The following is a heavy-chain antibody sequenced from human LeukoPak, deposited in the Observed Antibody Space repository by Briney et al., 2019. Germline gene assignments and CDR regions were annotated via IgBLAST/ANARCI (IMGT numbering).Heavy chain of an antibody. V-gene: IGHV4-30-2*01. D-gene: IGHD1-26*01. Sequence: PSETLSLTCTVSGGSISSGGYYWSWIRQPPGKGLEWIGYIYHSGSTYYNPSLKSRVTISVDRSKNQFSLKLSSVTAADTAVYYCARDLGEMGATGFDYWGQGTLVTVSS. CDR3: ARDLGEMGATGFDY. J-gene: IGHJ4*02. CDR2: IYHSGST. CDR1: GGSISSGGYY.